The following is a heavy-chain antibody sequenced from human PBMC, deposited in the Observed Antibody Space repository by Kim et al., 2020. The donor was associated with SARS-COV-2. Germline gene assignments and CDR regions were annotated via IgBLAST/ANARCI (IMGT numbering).Heavy chain of an antibody. J-gene: IGHJ6*02. CDR1: GDSVSSNSAA. D-gene: IGHD6-13*01. Sequence: SQTLSLTCAISGDSVSSNSAAWNWIRQSPSRGLEWLGRTYYRSKWYNDYAVSVKSRITINPDTSKNQFSLQLNSVTPEDTAVYYCARNSYSSSWFPCGMDVWGQGPTVTVSS. V-gene: IGHV6-1*01. CDR2: TYYRSKWYN. CDR3: ARNSYSSSWFPCGMDV.